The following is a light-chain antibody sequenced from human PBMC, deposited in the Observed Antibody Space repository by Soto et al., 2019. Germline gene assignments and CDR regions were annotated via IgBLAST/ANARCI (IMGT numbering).Light chain of an antibody. J-gene: IGKJ1*01. CDR2: DAS. CDR1: RSISDW. Sequence: DIQMTQSPSTLSPSVGDRVTITCRASRSISDWLAWYQQKPAKAPSLLIFDASNLKSGVPSRFSGSGSGTEFTLTISGLQPDDVATYYCLQYSSHSWTFGQGTKVEIK. V-gene: IGKV1-5*01. CDR3: LQYSSHSWT.